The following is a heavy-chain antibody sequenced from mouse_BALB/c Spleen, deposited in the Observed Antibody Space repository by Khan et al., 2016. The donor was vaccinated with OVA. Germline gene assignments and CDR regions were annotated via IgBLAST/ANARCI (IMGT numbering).Heavy chain of an antibody. CDR3: TRGTTAPDVMDY. CDR1: GYTFSTYW. V-gene: IGHV1S22*01. J-gene: IGHJ4*01. CDR2: IYPGSGSP. Sequence: LKQSGSELVSPGASVKLSCKTSGYTFSTYWMHWVKQRPGQGLKWIGNIYPGSGSPNYDEKFKSKATLTVDTSSTTAYMQLSSLTSEDSAVYYWTRGTTAPDVMDYWGQGTSVTVSS. D-gene: IGHD1-2*01.